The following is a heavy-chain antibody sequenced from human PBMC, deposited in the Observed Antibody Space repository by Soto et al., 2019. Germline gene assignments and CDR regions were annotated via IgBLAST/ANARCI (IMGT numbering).Heavy chain of an antibody. CDR2: IDPSDFDS. J-gene: IGHJ4*02. Sequence: RGESLKISCQGSGYSFTSYWISWVRQMPGKGLEWMGRIDPSDFDSDYSPSFQGRVTISIDRSISTAYLQWSSLKASDTAMYYCARSFGASDYFDSWGQGTLVTVSS. CDR3: ARSFGASDYFDS. D-gene: IGHD3-10*01. V-gene: IGHV5-10-1*01. CDR1: GYSFTSYW.